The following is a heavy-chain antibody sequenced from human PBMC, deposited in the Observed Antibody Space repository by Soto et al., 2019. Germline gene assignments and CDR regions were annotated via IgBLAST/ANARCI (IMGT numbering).Heavy chain of an antibody. D-gene: IGHD3-10*01. CDR2: VNHSGEA. V-gene: IGHV4-34*01. CDR1: GGSFRNYY. CDR3: ERAERFPRSWFDT. Sequence: KPSETLSLTCGVYGGSFRNYYWIWVRQPPGKGLEWIGEVNHSGEATYNPSLQSRITISLDTSNSQFSLKLTSVTAADTAMYFCERAERFPRSWFDTGGQGTQVTVSS. J-gene: IGHJ5*02.